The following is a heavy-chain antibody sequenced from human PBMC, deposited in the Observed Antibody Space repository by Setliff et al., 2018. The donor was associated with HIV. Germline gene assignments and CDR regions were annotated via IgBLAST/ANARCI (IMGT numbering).Heavy chain of an antibody. CDR1: GFIFKNYA. CDR3: AKDWDPSVLPEGSFDY. J-gene: IGHJ4*02. V-gene: IGHV3-23*01. D-gene: IGHD1-26*01. Sequence: GGSLRLSCAASGFIFKNYAMHWVRQAPGKGLEWVSGIRGDGGSSHNAVSVKGRFTVSRDNSKNTLYLQMDSLRVEDTAVYYCAKDWDPSVLPEGSFDYWGQGTLVTVSS. CDR2: IRGDGGSS.